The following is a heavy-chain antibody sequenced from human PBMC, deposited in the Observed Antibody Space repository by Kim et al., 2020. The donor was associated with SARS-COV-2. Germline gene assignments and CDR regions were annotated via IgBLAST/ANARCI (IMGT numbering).Heavy chain of an antibody. D-gene: IGHD3-22*01. Sequence: QGRVTITADESTSTAYMELSSLRSEDTAVYYCARVSVDYYDSSGSYFDYWGQGTLVTVSS. J-gene: IGHJ4*02. V-gene: IGHV1-69*01. CDR3: ARVSVDYYDSSGSYFDY.